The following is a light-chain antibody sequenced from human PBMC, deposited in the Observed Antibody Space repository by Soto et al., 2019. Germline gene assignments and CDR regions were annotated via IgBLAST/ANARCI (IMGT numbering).Light chain of an antibody. CDR2: LGS. Sequence: IVMTQSPFFLPVTPGEPASISCRSSQSLLHSNGYYYLDWYLQKPGQSPQLLIYLGSNRASGVPDRFSGSGSGTDFTLKISRVEAEDVGVYYCLQALQTPPTFGQGTRLEIK. CDR3: LQALQTPPT. CDR1: QSLLHSNGYYY. V-gene: IGKV2-28*01. J-gene: IGKJ5*01.